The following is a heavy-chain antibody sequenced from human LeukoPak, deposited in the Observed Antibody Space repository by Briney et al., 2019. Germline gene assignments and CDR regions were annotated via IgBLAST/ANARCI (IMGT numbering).Heavy chain of an antibody. D-gene: IGHD6-13*01. J-gene: IGHJ6*03. Sequence: RASVKVSCKASGYTFTGYYMHWVRQAPGQGLEWMGWINPNSGGTNYAQKFQGRVTMTRDTSISTAYMELSRLRSDDTAVYYCARGGSSWPPYYYYYYMDVWGKGTTVTVSS. CDR2: INPNSGGT. V-gene: IGHV1-2*02. CDR1: GYTFTGYY. CDR3: ARGGSSWPPYYYYYYMDV.